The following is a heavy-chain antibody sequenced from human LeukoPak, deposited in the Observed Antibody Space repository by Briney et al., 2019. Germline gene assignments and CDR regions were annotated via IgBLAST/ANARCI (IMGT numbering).Heavy chain of an antibody. CDR2: ISGSGGST. V-gene: IGHV3-23*01. Sequence: PGGSLRLSCAASGFTFSSYAMSWVRQAPGKGLEWVSAISGSGGSTYYADSVKGRFTISRDNSKNTLYLQMNSLRAEDTAVYYCAKATELRPAPFFDYWGQGTLSPSPQ. J-gene: IGHJ4*02. D-gene: IGHD1-7*01. CDR1: GFTFSSYA. CDR3: AKATELRPAPFFDY.